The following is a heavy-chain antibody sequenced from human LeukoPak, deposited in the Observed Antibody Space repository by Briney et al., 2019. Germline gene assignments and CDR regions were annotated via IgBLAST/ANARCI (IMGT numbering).Heavy chain of an antibody. Sequence: SETLSLTCIVSGDSISNYYWSWIRQPPGKGLEWIGYIYYSGATNYDPSLKSRVTISVDTSKNQFSLKLSSMTAADTAVYYCARHRWYATDAFDIWGQGTMVTVSS. J-gene: IGHJ3*02. CDR2: IYYSGAT. V-gene: IGHV4-59*08. CDR1: GDSISNYY. D-gene: IGHD2-8*01. CDR3: ARHRWYATDAFDI.